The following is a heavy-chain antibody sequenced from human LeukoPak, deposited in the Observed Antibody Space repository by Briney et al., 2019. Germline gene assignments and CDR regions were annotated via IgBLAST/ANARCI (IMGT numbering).Heavy chain of an antibody. J-gene: IGHJ4*02. Sequence: ASVKVSCKASGVIFSNFAFNWVRQAPGQGLEWMGRIVPILDLAHLTQKFQGRLTITADKSTNTGYMELSSLTAEDTAVYYCATPSRTEDGDYGVCWGQGTLVTVSS. CDR3: ATPSRTEDGDYGVC. CDR2: IVPILDLA. D-gene: IGHD4-17*01. CDR1: GVIFSNFA. V-gene: IGHV1-69*04.